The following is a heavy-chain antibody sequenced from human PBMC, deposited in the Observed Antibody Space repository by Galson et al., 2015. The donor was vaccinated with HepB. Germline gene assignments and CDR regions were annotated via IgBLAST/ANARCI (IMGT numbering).Heavy chain of an antibody. Sequence: SVKVSCKASGYTFTSYGLSWVRQAPGQGLEWMGWINPYNGYTNYAQKLQGRVTMTTDTSTSTAYLELRSLRSDDTAVYCCARSNWDYWYFDLWGRGTLVTVSS. V-gene: IGHV1-18*01. CDR2: INPYNGYT. CDR3: ARSNWDYWYFDL. D-gene: IGHD1-1*01. CDR1: GYTFTSYG. J-gene: IGHJ2*01.